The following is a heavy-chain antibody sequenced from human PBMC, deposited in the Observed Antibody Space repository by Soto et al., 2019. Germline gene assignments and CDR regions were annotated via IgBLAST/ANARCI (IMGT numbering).Heavy chain of an antibody. CDR3: ARAPHYYDSSGQCRDA. CDR1: GGSITSGDYY. D-gene: IGHD3-22*01. J-gene: IGHJ5*01. V-gene: IGHV4-30-4*01. Sequence: TLSLTCTVSGGSITSGDYYWSWVRQPPGKGLEWIGYIYYSGTTYYNPSLKSRVTISVDTSTNQFSLKLNSVTAADTAVYFCARAPHYYDSSGQCRDACGDGNLVIV. CDR2: IYYSGTT.